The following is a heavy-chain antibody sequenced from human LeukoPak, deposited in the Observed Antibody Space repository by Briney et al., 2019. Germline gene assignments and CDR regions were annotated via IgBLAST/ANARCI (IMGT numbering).Heavy chain of an antibody. CDR2: INHSGST. Sequence: SETLSLTCAVYGWSFSGYYWSWIRQPPGKGLEWIAAINHSGSTNYNPSLKSRVTISVNTSKNQFSLELRSLTGADSALHYCARGQTPPRVFPGAVSKPIFFDYWGQGTLVTVSS. J-gene: IGHJ4*02. D-gene: IGHD3-3*01. CDR1: GWSFSGYY. V-gene: IGHV4-34*01. CDR3: ARGQTPPRVFPGAVSKPIFFDY.